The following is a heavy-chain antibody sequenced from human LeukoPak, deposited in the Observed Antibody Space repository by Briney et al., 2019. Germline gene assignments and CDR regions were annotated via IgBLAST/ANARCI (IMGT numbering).Heavy chain of an antibody. D-gene: IGHD6-13*01. CDR3: AKGYSSSWYRHFQH. Sequence: QPGGSLRLSCAGSGFILNNYAMLWVRQPPGKGLEWVSGISWNSGSIDYADSVKGRFTISRDNAKNSLYLQMNSMRAEDTALYYCAKGYSSSWYRHFQHWGQGTLVTVAS. J-gene: IGHJ1*01. V-gene: IGHV3-9*01. CDR1: GFILNNYA. CDR2: ISWNSGSI.